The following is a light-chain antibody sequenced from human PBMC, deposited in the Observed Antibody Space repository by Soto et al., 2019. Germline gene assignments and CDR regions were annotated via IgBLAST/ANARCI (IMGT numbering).Light chain of an antibody. Sequence: DIQMTQSPSSLSASVGDRVTISCRASQGISNYLAWYQQKPGKAPRLLIYAASSLQSGVSFRFTGSGSGTDFNLTISSLQPEDVATYYCQNYNWPPFTFGPGTKVDIK. V-gene: IGKV1-27*01. J-gene: IGKJ3*01. CDR2: AAS. CDR1: QGISNY. CDR3: QNYNWPPFT.